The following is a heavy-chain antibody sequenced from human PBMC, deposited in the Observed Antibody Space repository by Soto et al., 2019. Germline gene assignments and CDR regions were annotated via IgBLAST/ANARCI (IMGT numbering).Heavy chain of an antibody. CDR3: ASRHLMLVEEGYYYYGMDV. CDR1: GGTFSSYA. D-gene: IGHD2-8*01. V-gene: IGHV1-69*12. CDR2: IIPIFGTA. J-gene: IGHJ6*02. Sequence: QVQLVQSGAEVKKPGSSVKVSCKASGGTFSSYAISWVRQAPGQGLEWMGGIIPIFGTANYAQKFQGRVTSTADESTSTAYMELSSRRSEDTAVYYCASRHLMLVEEGYYYYGMDVWGQGTTVTVSS.